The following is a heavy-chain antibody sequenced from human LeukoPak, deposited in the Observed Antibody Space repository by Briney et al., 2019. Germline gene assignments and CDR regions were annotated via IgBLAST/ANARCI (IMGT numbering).Heavy chain of an antibody. CDR2: ISSSSSNI. J-gene: IGHJ4*02. D-gene: IGHD5-12*01. CDR3: AKGGGYESAGDY. V-gene: IGHV3-48*01. CDR1: GFTFSSYN. Sequence: PGGSLRLSCAASGFTFSSYNMNWVRQAPGKGLEWVSYISSSSSNIQYADSVKGRFTISRDNAKNSLYLQMNSLRAEDTAVYYCAKGGGYESAGDYWGQGTLVTVSS.